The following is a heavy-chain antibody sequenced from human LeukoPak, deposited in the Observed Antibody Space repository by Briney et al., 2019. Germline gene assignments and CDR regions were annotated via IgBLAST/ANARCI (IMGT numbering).Heavy chain of an antibody. CDR3: AKGDSTGRGIDY. CDR1: GSTFSSYG. CDR2: IRYDGSDT. V-gene: IGHV3-30*02. Sequence: GGSLRLSCEPSGSTFSSYGMHWVRQAPGKGLQWVAFIRYDGSDTYYADSVKGRFTISRDNSKNTLYLQMNSLRVEDTAVYYCAKGDSTGRGIDYWGQGTLVTVSS. J-gene: IGHJ4*02. D-gene: IGHD3-22*01.